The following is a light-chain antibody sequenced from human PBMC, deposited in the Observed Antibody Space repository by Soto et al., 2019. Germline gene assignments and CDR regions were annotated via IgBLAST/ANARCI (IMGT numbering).Light chain of an antibody. CDR3: QQYNNYHRT. CDR1: QSINFW. CDR2: EAS. V-gene: IGKV1-5*01. Sequence: DIQLTQSPSTLSASVGDRVTITCRASQSINFWLAWFQQKPGKAPKLLIYEASTLAGGVPSTFSGSRSGTDFTLTISRLQPDDFATYYCQQYNNYHRTFGQGTKV. J-gene: IGKJ1*01.